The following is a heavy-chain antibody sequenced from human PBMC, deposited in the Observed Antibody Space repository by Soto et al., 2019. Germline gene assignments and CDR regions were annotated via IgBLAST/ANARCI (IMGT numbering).Heavy chain of an antibody. CDR2: IYYSGST. D-gene: IGHD5-12*01. J-gene: IGHJ6*03. V-gene: IGHV4-59*01. CDR1: GGSISSYY. CDR3: ARVSSGYDFPYYYYMDV. Sequence: SETLSLTCTVSGGSISSYYWSWIRQPPGKELEWIGYIYYSGSTNYNPSLKSRVTISVDTSKNQFSLKLSSVTAADTAVYYCARVSSGYDFPYYYYMDVWGKGTTVTVSS.